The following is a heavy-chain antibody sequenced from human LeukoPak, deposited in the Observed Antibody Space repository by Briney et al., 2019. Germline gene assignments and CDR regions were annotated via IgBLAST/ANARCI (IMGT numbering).Heavy chain of an antibody. CDR1: GFPFSSYA. Sequence: PGGSLLLSCSAPGFPFSSYAMSSVRQATGKGLGRVSRISGSGGSTYYADSVKGRFTISRDNSKNTLYLQMSSLRAEDTAVYYCAKWAGYRRQFFDYWGQGTLVTVSS. V-gene: IGHV3-23*01. CDR2: ISGSGGST. J-gene: IGHJ4*02. D-gene: IGHD5-24*01. CDR3: AKWAGYRRQFFDY.